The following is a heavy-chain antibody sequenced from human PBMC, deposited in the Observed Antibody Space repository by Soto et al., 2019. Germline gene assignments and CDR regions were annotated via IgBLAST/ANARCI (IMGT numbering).Heavy chain of an antibody. V-gene: IGHV3-30*02. J-gene: IGHJ4*02. CDR1: GITFSDYG. D-gene: IGHD5-18*01. CDR2: VWKDGSNR. CDR3: AKVPRGSNFGYYNF. Sequence: PGGSLRLSCAASGITFSDYGVHWVRQAPGKGLEWVAGVWKDGSNRYYVDSVKGRFTISRDNSKNTLYLQMNSLRDEDTAVYYCAKVPRGSNFGYYNFWGQGTLVTVSS.